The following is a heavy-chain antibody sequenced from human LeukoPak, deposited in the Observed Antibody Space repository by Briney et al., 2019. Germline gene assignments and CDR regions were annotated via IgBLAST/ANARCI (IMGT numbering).Heavy chain of an antibody. CDR3: ARDITGGY. D-gene: IGHD1-14*01. V-gene: IGHV3-11*05. J-gene: IGHJ4*02. Sequence: GGSLRLSCAASGFTFSDYYMIWLRQAPGRRLEWVSYISSSSSYTNYADSVKGRFTISRDNAKNSLYLQINSLRAEDTAVYYCARDITGGYWGQGTLVTVSS. CDR1: GFTFSDYY. CDR2: ISSSSSYT.